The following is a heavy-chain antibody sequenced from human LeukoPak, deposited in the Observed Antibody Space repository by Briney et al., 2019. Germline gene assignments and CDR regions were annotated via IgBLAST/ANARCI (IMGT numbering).Heavy chain of an antibody. V-gene: IGHV3-23*01. Sequence: GGSLRLSCAASGFNFSSYVMTWVRQAPGKGLEWVSTIAASTMGTYYTVSVKGRFTISRDNSKNTLYLQMNSLRAEDTAVYYCAKDRSKSDSPLDSWGQGTLVTVSS. J-gene: IGHJ4*02. CDR2: IAASTMGT. CDR1: GFNFSSYV. CDR3: AKDRSKSDSPLDS. D-gene: IGHD2-21*02.